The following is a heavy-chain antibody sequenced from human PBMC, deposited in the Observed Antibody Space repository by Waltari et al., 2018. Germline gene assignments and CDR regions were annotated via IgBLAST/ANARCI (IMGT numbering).Heavy chain of an antibody. V-gene: IGHV4-61*09. CDR1: GGSISSGSYY. Sequence: QVQLQESGPGLVKPSQTLSLTCTVSGGSISSGSYYWSWNRQPAGKGLEWIGYIYTRWCTNYNPSLKSLVTIAVDTSKNQFSLKLSSVTAADTAVYYCARGKGYGRPNDYWGQGTLVTVSS. J-gene: IGHJ4*02. CDR3: ARGKGYGRPNDY. CDR2: IYTRWCT. D-gene: IGHD5-12*01.